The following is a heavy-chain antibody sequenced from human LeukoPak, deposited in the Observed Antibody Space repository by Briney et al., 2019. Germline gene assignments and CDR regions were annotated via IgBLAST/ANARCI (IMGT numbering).Heavy chain of an antibody. CDR3: ARGGALGMDV. D-gene: IGHD1-26*01. J-gene: IGHJ6*01. V-gene: IGHV3-11*01. Sequence: GGSLRLSCAASGFTFSDYYMPWIRQAPGKGLEWVSYISYDASDTYYGDSVKGRFTISRDNAKNTVYLQMNSLRAEDTAVYYCARGGALGMDVWGQGSTVTVS. CDR2: ISYDASDT. CDR1: GFTFSDYY.